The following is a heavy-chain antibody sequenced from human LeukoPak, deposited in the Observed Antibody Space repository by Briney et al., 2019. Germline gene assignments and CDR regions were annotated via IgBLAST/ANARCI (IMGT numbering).Heavy chain of an antibody. CDR1: GFTVSSKY. CDR2: ISGSGGST. Sequence: GGSLRLSCAASGFTVSSKYMTWVRQAPGKGLEWVSAISGSGGSTYYADSVKGRFTISRDNSKNTLYLQMNSLRAEDTAVYYCAELGITMIGGVWGKGTTVTISS. D-gene: IGHD3-10*02. CDR3: AELGITMIGGV. J-gene: IGHJ6*04. V-gene: IGHV3-23*01.